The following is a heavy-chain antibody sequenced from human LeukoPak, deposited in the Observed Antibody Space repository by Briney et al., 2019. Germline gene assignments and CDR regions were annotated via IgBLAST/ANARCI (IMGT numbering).Heavy chain of an antibody. Sequence: TGESLRLSCVASGFSSTYTSWVRQAPGKGLEWVSVIYSGDSTYYADSVRGRFTISRDISKNTVYLQMNSLRPEDTAVYYCARDLWDGTGYWGQGTLVTVAS. CDR2: IYSGDST. J-gene: IGHJ4*02. CDR1: GFSSTY. CDR3: ARDLWDGTGY. V-gene: IGHV3-66*02. D-gene: IGHD3-3*01.